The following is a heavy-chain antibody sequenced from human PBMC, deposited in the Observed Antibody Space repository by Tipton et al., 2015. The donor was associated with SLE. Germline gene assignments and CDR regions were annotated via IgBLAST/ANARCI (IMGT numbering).Heavy chain of an antibody. J-gene: IGHJ3*02. CDR3: AREWAHDAFDI. CDR1: GGSFSGYY. CDR2: INHSGST. D-gene: IGHD2-8*01. V-gene: IGHV4-34*01. Sequence: TLSLTCAVYGGSFSGYYWSWIRQPPGKGLEWIGEINHSGSTNYNPSLKSRVTISVDTSKNQFYLKLSSVTAADTAVYYCAREWAHDAFDIWGQVTMVTVSS.